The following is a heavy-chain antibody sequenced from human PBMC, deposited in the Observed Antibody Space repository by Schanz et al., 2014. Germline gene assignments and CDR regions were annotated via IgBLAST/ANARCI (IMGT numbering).Heavy chain of an antibody. D-gene: IGHD6-13*01. J-gene: IGHJ4*02. CDR3: ARDSGSSSWCPSDY. Sequence: EVQLVESGGGLVQPGRSLRLSCVASGFRFDDYAMSWVRQAPGKGLEWVSGINWNGGSTGYADSVKGRFTISRDNAKNSLYLQMNSLRAEDTALYYCARDSGSSSWCPSDYWGQGTLXTVSS. CDR2: INWNGGST. CDR1: GFRFDDYA. V-gene: IGHV3-20*04.